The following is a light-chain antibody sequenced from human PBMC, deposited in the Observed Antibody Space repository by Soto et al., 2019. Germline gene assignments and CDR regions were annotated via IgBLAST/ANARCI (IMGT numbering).Light chain of an antibody. V-gene: IGKV3-20*01. CDR3: QQYGSSPPIT. CDR1: QSVSSSY. CDR2: GAS. J-gene: IGKJ5*01. Sequence: EIVLTQSPGTLSLSPGERATLSCRASQSVSSSYLAWYQQKPGQAPRLLIYGASSRATGIPDRFSGSGSGTDFTLPISRLEPEDFAVYYCQQYGSSPPITFGQGTRREIK.